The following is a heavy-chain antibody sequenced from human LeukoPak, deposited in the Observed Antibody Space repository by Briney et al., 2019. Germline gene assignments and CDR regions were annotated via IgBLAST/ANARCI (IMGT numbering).Heavy chain of an antibody. V-gene: IGHV3-30-3*01. CDR3: ASPPYSYYYDSSGYYGGFDY. J-gene: IGHJ4*02. CDR1: GFTFSSYV. Sequence: GGSLRLSCAASGFTFSSYVMHWVRQAPGKGLEWVAVISYDGSNKYYADSVKGRFTISRDNSKNTLYLQMSSLRAEDTAVYYCASPPYSYYYDSSGYYGGFDYWGQGTLVTVSS. CDR2: ISYDGSNK. D-gene: IGHD3-22*01.